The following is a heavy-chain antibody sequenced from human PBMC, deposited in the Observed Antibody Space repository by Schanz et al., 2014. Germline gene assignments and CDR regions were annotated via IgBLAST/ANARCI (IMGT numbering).Heavy chain of an antibody. CDR3: EKYRSYYRVSGSYRELAY. CDR2: IGVDGTTT. V-gene: IGHV3-23*04. D-gene: IGHD3-10*01. Sequence: EVQLAESGGGLVQPGGSLRLSCAASGFSFGTYAMSWVRQAPGKGLLWVSVIGVDGTTTYYADSVKGRFTISRDNSKNTLYLQMNSLRPENTAVYDCEKYRSYYRVSGSYRELAYWGQGTLVTVSS. CDR1: GFSFGTYA. J-gene: IGHJ4*02.